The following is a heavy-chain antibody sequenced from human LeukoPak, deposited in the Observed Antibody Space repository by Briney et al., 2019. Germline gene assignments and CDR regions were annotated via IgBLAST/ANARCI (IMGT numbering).Heavy chain of an antibody. CDR2: ISYDGSNK. CDR1: GFTFSSYA. V-gene: IGHV3-30-3*01. Sequence: PGGSLRLSCAASGFTFSSYAVHWVRQAPGKGLEWVAVISYDGSNKYYADSVKGRFTISRDNSKNTLYLQMNSLRAEDTAVYYCARVHWNDGDFDYWGQGTLVTVSS. CDR3: ARVHWNDGDFDY. J-gene: IGHJ4*02. D-gene: IGHD1-1*01.